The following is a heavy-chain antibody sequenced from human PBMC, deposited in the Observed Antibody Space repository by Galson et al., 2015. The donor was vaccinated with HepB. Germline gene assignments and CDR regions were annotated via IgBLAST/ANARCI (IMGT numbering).Heavy chain of an antibody. J-gene: IGHJ6*02. V-gene: IGHV5-10-1*01. CDR3: AALIEVEVRAAMDV. Sequence: QSGAEVKKPGESLRISCKGSGYTFTNYWISWVRQLPGKGLEWMGRIDPSDSYTDYSPSFQGHVTISADKSITTAYLQWSSLKASDTALYYCAALIEVEVRAAMDVWGQGTTVTVSS. CDR1: GYTFTNYW. CDR2: IDPSDSYT. D-gene: IGHD1-1*01.